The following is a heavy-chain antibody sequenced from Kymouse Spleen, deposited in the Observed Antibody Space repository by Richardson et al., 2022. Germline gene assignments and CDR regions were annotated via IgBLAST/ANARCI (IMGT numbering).Heavy chain of an antibody. Sequence: QLQLQESGPGLVKPSETLSLTCTVSGGSISSSSYYWGWIRQPPGKGLEWIGSIYYSGSTYYNPSLKSRVTISVDTSKNQFSLKLSSVTAADTAVYYCAKGTRGYYYYGMDVWGQGTTVTVSS. D-gene: IGHD1-7*01. CDR3: AKGTRGYYYYGMDV. CDR2: IYYSGST. V-gene: IGHV4-39*01. CDR1: GGSISSSSYY. J-gene: IGHJ6*02.